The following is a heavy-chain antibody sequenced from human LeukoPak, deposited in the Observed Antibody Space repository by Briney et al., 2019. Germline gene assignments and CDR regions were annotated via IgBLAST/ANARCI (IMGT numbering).Heavy chain of an antibody. CDR3: ARLFGGSGSYNDY. CDR2: INPNSGGT. D-gene: IGHD3-10*01. Sequence: ASVKVSCKASGYTFTGYYMHWVRQAPGQGLEWMGWINPNSGGTNYAQKFQGRVTMTRDKSISTAYLQWSSLKASDTAMYYCARLFGGSGSYNDYWGQGTLVTVSS. J-gene: IGHJ4*02. CDR1: GYTFTGYY. V-gene: IGHV1-2*02.